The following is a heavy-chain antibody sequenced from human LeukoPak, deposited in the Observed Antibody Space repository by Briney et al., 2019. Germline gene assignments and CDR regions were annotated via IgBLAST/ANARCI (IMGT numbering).Heavy chain of an antibody. CDR3: ARAFTVTRSREGVLFDY. D-gene: IGHD4-11*01. CDR2: IYYSRST. V-gene: IGHV4-31*03. CDR1: GGSISSGGYY. Sequence: SETLSLTCTVSGGSISSGGYYWSWIRQHPGKGLEWIGYIYYSRSTYYNPSLKSRVTISVDTSKNQFSLKLSSVTAADTAVYYCARAFTVTRSREGVLFDYWGQGTLVTVSS. J-gene: IGHJ4*02.